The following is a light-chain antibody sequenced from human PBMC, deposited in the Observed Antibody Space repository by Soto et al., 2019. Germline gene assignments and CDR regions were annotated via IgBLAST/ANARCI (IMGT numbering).Light chain of an antibody. V-gene: IGKV1-5*03. CDR1: QSISSW. CDR3: QHHGSSPLIT. Sequence: EIQMTQSPSTLSASVVDRVTIICRASQSISSWLAWYQQKGGKGPKLVLSKASNLDSGVPSRFSGSGSGTEFNLTISRLEPEDFAVFYCQHHGSSPLITFGRGTRLEIK. CDR2: KAS. J-gene: IGKJ5*01.